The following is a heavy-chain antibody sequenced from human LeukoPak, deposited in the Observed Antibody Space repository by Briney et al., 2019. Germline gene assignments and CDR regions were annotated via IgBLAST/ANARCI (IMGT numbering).Heavy chain of an antibody. Sequence: GGSLRLSCAASGFTFSNYAMSWVRQAPGKGLERVSAITGSGSGIYYADSMKSRFTISRDNSKNTLYLQINSLRAEDTAVYYCAKWGDYDVLTGYYVSDYWGQGTLVTVSS. J-gene: IGHJ4*02. CDR1: GFTFSNYA. CDR3: AKWGDYDVLTGYYVSDY. V-gene: IGHV3-23*01. CDR2: ITGSGSGI. D-gene: IGHD3-9*01.